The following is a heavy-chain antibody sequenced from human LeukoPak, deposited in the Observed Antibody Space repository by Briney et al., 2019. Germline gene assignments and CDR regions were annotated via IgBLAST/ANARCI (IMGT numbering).Heavy chain of an antibody. J-gene: IGHJ4*02. V-gene: IGHV1-2*02. Sequence: GASVKVSCKASGYTFTGYYIHWVRQAPGQGLEWMGWINPNSGGTNYAQKFQGRVTMIRDTSISTAYMDLSRLRSDDTAVYYCARDQGSAGRPYCTNGVCYFHYWGQGTLVTVSS. D-gene: IGHD2-8*01. CDR2: INPNSGGT. CDR1: GYTFTGYY. CDR3: ARDQGSAGRPYCTNGVCYFHY.